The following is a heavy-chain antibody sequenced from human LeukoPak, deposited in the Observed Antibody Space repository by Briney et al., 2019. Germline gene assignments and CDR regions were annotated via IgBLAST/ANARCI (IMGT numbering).Heavy chain of an antibody. CDR2: IYYSGST. J-gene: IGHJ6*03. V-gene: IGHV4-39*07. Sequence: SETLSLTCTVSGGSISSSSYYWGWIRQPPGKGLEWIGSIYYSGSTNYNPSLKSRVTISVDTSKNQFSLKLSSVTAADTAVYYCARSITMVRGVIINYMDVWGKGTTVTISS. D-gene: IGHD3-10*01. CDR1: GGSISSSSYY. CDR3: ARSITMVRGVIINYMDV.